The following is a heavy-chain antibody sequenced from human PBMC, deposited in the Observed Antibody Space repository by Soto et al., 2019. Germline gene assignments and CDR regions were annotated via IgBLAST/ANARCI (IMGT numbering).Heavy chain of an antibody. Sequence: QITLNESGPTLVKPTQTLTLTCTFSGFSLSTRDVGVGWIRQPPGEALEWLGVVYWDDDKTYSPSLKSRLTITKDPPKNQVVLRMTKMDPVDTATYYCAHCRGGVASFWGQGTLVTVSS. CDR2: VYWDDDK. J-gene: IGHJ4*02. CDR3: AHCRGGVASF. CDR1: GFSLSTRDVG. D-gene: IGHD2-2*01. V-gene: IGHV2-5*02.